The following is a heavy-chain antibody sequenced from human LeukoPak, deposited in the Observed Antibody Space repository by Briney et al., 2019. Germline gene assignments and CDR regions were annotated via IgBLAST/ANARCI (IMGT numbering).Heavy chain of an antibody. Sequence: GGSLRLSCAASGFIVSDNYMSWVRQAPGKGLEWVSVIYRGGTTFYAGSVRGRFTISRDNSKNTVFLQMNSLRAEDTAVYYCARSREPGRDGDYWGQGTLVTVSS. CDR2: IYRGGTT. V-gene: IGHV3-66*01. CDR3: ARSREPGRDGDY. J-gene: IGHJ4*02. D-gene: IGHD5-24*01. CDR1: GFIVSDNY.